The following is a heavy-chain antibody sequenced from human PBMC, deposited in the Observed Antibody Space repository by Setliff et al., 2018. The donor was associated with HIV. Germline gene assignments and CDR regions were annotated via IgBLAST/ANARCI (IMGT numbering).Heavy chain of an antibody. Sequence: ASVKVSCKASGYNFDTYPINWIRQAPGQGPEWMGWINTNTGSPRFAQGFRGRFGFSLDASVTTTYLHIKDLKAEDIAVYYCARDGADHNFRSGTYPFDIWGQGTLVTV. J-gene: IGHJ4*02. D-gene: IGHD3-3*01. CDR2: INTNTGSP. CDR3: ARDGADHNFRSGTYPFDI. CDR1: GYNFDTYP. V-gene: IGHV7-4-1*02.